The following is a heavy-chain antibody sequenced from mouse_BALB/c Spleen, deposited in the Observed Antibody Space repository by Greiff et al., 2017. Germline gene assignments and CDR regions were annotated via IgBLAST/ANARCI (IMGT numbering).Heavy chain of an antibody. V-gene: IGHV2-2*02. Sequence: QVQLKESGPGLVQPSQSLSITCTVSGFSLTSYGVHWVRQSPGKGLEWLGVVWSGGSTDYNAAFISRLSISKDNSKSQVFFKMNSLQANDTAIYYCARKGGLRRGGYYAMDYGGQGTSVTVSS. D-gene: IGHD2-2*01. CDR1: GFSLTSYG. J-gene: IGHJ4*01. CDR2: VWSGGST. CDR3: ARKGGLRRGGYYAMDY.